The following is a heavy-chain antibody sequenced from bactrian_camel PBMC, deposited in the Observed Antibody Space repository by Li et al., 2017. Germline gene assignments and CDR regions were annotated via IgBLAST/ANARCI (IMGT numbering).Heavy chain of an antibody. V-gene: IGHV3-3*01. D-gene: IGHD4*01. CDR2: IENRRGTT. Sequence: HVQLVESGGGSVQAGGSLRLSCTASGKTVPSPAMGWMRQVPGANRETIAAIENRRGTTYYHASVKGRFTISQDNAKNTLYLQMDSLKAEDTGVYYCAAQGRATGCGRYSWRRVADYSSWGQGTQVTVS. CDR1: GKTVPSPA. CDR3: AAQGRATGCGRYSWRRVADYSS. J-gene: IGHJ6*01.